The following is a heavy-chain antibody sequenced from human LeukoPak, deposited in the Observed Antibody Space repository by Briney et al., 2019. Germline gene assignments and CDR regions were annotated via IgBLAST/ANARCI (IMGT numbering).Heavy chain of an antibody. Sequence: ASVKVSCKVSGYTLTELSMHWVRQAPGKGLEWMGGFDPEDGETIYAQKFQGRVTMTEDTSTDTAYMELSSLRSEDTAVYYCATGGFSPYALDIWGQGTMVTVSS. CDR1: GYTLTELS. CDR2: FDPEDGET. J-gene: IGHJ3*02. V-gene: IGHV1-24*01. D-gene: IGHD6-25*01. CDR3: ATGGFSPYALDI.